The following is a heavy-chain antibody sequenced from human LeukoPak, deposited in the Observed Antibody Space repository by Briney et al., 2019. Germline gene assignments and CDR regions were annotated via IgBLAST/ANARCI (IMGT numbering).Heavy chain of an antibody. CDR1: GYTFTSYY. CDR3: ARDSTLGTIFGVVLGNWFDP. Sequence: ASVKVSCKASGYTFTSYYMHWVRQAPGQGLEWMGIINPSGGSTSYAQKFQGRVTMTRDTSTSTVYMELSSLRSEDTAVYYCARDSTLGTIFGVVLGNWFDPWGQGTLVTVSS. V-gene: IGHV1-46*01. D-gene: IGHD3-3*01. CDR2: INPSGGST. J-gene: IGHJ5*02.